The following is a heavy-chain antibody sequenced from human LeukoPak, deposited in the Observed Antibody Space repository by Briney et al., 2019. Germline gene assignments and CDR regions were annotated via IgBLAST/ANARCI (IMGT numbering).Heavy chain of an antibody. CDR3: ARGVGSYYSPLPGFDF. Sequence: SETLSLTCTVFGASISNYYWSWIRQPPGKGLEWIGYIYYNGNTNFNPSLESRVTMSLGASKKQFSLKVTSVTAADTAVYYCARGVGSYYSPLPGFDFWGQGALVTVSS. J-gene: IGHJ4*02. V-gene: IGHV4-59*01. CDR2: IYYNGNT. D-gene: IGHD1-26*01. CDR1: GASISNYY.